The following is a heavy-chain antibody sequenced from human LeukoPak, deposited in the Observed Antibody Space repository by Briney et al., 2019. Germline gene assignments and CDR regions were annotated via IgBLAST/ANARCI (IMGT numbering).Heavy chain of an antibody. J-gene: IGHJ3*02. CDR3: ARPYSSGWYGVFHI. CDR1: GGSINGNY. D-gene: IGHD6-19*01. CDR2: VFTSGST. Sequence: SETLSLTCTVSGGSINGNYWSWIRQPAGKGLEWIGRVFTSGSTYYNPSLKSRVTISIDTSTNQFSLRLSSVTAADTAVYYCARPYSSGWYGVFHIWGQGTMVTVSS. V-gene: IGHV4-4*07.